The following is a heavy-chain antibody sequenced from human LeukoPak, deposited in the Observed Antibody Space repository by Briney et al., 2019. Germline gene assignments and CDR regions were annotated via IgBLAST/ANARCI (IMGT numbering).Heavy chain of an antibody. J-gene: IGHJ4*02. Sequence: ASVKVSCKASGYTFTGYYMHWVRQAPGQGLEWMERINPNSGGTNYAQKFQGRVTMTRDTSISTAYMELSRLRSDDTAVYYCARLYSSGWYDYWGQGALVTVSS. V-gene: IGHV1-2*06. D-gene: IGHD6-19*01. CDR3: ARLYSSGWYDY. CDR1: GYTFTGYY. CDR2: INPNSGGT.